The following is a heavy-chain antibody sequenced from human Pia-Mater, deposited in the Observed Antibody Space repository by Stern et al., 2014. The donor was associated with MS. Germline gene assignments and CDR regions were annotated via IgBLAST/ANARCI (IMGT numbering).Heavy chain of an antibody. Sequence: VQLVESGGGVVQPGRSLRLSCAASGFTLRSYGMHWVRQAPGKGLEWVAVIFNDGNEKDYTDSGKGRFTISRDNSKNTLYLQMNSLRTEDTAVYYCAKDRLFCSGGGCYAMDVWGQGTTVTVSS. CDR1: GFTLRSYG. V-gene: IGHV3-30*18. D-gene: IGHD2-15*01. CDR3: AKDRLFCSGGGCYAMDV. J-gene: IGHJ6*02. CDR2: IFNDGNEK.